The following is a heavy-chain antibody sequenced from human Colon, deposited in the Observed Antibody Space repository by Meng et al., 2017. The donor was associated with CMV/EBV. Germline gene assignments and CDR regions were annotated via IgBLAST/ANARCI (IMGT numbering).Heavy chain of an antibody. D-gene: IGHD1-26*01. CDR2: ISTSATKI. Sequence: GESLKISCAASGFIFTSYTMNWVRQAPGKGLEWVSSISTSATKIYYADSVRGRFTVPRDDATDSLYLQLNSLRAEDTALYYCARDKGILGGTFDYWGQGTLVTVSS. CDR3: ARDKGILGGTFDY. J-gene: IGHJ4*02. CDR1: GFIFTSYT. V-gene: IGHV3-21*04.